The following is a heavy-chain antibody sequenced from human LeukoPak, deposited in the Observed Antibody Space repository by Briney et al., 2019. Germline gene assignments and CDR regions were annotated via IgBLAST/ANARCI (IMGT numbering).Heavy chain of an antibody. CDR1: GFTFSSYW. J-gene: IGHJ6*02. D-gene: IGHD5-18*01. Sequence: QTGGSLRLSCAASGFTFSSYWMSWVRQAPGKGLEWVANIKQDGSEKYYVDSVKGRFTISRDNAKNSLYLQMNSLRAEDTAVYYCARGRGYSYGIYYYYYGMDVWGQGTTVTVSS. CDR2: IKQDGSEK. CDR3: ARGRGYSYGIYYYYYGMDV. V-gene: IGHV3-7*01.